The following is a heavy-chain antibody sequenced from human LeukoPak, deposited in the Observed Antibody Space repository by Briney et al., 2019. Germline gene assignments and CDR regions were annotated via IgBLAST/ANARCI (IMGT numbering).Heavy chain of an antibody. Sequence: PSQTLSLTCTVSGGSISSGSYYWTWIRQPAGKGLEWIGRIYTSGSTNSNPSLKSRVTISVDTSKNQFSLRLSSVTAADTAVYYCARLRSLLTGLPPLWGQGTLVTVSS. CDR3: ARLRSLLTGLPPL. D-gene: IGHD3-9*01. CDR2: IYTSGST. V-gene: IGHV4-61*02. CDR1: GGSISSGSYY. J-gene: IGHJ4*02.